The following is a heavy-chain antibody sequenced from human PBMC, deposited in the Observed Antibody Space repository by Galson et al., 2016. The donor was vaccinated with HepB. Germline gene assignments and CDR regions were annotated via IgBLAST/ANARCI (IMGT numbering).Heavy chain of an antibody. Sequence: SLRLSCAASGFTFSQRGMHWVHQAPGKGLEWVAADSMDGRRKFYADSVEGRFTISRDNSNNMLFLQMSSLRVDDTAVYYCAKRHEYCPPVGCSVDSWGQGTLVSVSS. CDR1: GFTFSQRG. CDR2: DSMDGRRK. CDR3: AKRHEYCPPVGCSVDS. J-gene: IGHJ4*02. V-gene: IGHV3-30*18. D-gene: IGHD2/OR15-2a*01.